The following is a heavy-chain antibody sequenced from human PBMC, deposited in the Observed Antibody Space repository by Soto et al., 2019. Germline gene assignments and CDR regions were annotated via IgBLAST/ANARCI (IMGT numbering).Heavy chain of an antibody. CDR3: TRFRGCGWFGPIDY. CDR1: GFSLSSARMS. V-gene: IGHV2-26*01. D-gene: IGHD3-10*01. CDR2: IFSSDAK. Sequence: QVTLKESGPVLVKPTETLTLTCTVSGFSLSSARMSVSWIRQPPGKALEWLAHIFSSDAKSYSASLKSRLPISKDNAKSQVALTMTNMNPVDTATYYCTRFRGCGWFGPIDYCRQGTLVTVSS. J-gene: IGHJ4*02.